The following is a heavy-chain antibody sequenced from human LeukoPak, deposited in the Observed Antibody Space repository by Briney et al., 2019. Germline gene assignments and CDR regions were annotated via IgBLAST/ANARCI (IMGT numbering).Heavy chain of an antibody. CDR2: IYYSGST. Sequence: PSETLSLTCTVSGGSISSYYWSWIRQPPGKGLEWIGYIYYSGSTNYNPTLKIRVTISVDTSKDQFSLKLSSVTAADTAVYYCARGKVDYGDYPGLADYWGQGPVVTVSS. V-gene: IGHV4-59*01. J-gene: IGHJ4*02. CDR3: ARGKVDYGDYPGLADY. CDR1: GGSISSYY. D-gene: IGHD4-17*01.